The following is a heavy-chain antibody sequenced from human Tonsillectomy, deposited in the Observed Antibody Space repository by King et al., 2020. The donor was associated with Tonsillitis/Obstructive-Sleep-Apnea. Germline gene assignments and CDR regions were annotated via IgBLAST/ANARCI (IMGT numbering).Heavy chain of an antibody. D-gene: IGHD6-6*01. V-gene: IGHV1-18*01. CDR3: AIVEYNSSTGWFDP. CDR2: ISPYNGNT. CDR1: GYTFTSYG. Sequence: VQLVESGAEVKKPGASVKVSCKASGYTFTSYGINWVRQAPGQGPEWMGWISPYNGNTNYAYNGNTKYAQKFQGRVTMTTDISTSTAYIVMRGLRSDDTAVYDCAIVEYNSSTGWFDPWGQGTLVTVSS. J-gene: IGHJ5*02.